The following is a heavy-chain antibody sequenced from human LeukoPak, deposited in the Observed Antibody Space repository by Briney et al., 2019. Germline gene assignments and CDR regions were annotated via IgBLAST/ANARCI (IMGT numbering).Heavy chain of an antibody. CDR3: ERDRGSGSSDFYF. CDR2: IYNTGST. V-gene: IGHV4-39*07. D-gene: IGHD3-10*01. Sequence: SETLSLTCTVSGGSVNKNNFFWGWIRQPPGKGLDWIGNIYNTGSTYYNPSLRSRVTISMDTPKNQFSLKLSSVTAANTAVYYCERDRGSGSSDFYFWGPGILVTVSS. CDR1: GGSVNKNNFF. J-gene: IGHJ4*02.